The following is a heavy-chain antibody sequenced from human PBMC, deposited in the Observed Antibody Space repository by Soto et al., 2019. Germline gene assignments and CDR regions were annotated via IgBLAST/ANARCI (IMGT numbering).Heavy chain of an antibody. V-gene: IGHV4-30-4*01. J-gene: IGHJ4*02. CDR3: ARSPITPDDSSGYYWGGY. Sequence: PSETLSLTCTVSGGSISSGDYYWSWIRQPPGKGLEWIGYIYYSGSTYYNPSLKSRVTISVDTSKNQFSLKLSSVTAADTAVYYCARSPITPDDSSGYYWGGYWGQGTLVTVSS. D-gene: IGHD3-22*01. CDR1: GGSISSGDYY. CDR2: IYYSGST.